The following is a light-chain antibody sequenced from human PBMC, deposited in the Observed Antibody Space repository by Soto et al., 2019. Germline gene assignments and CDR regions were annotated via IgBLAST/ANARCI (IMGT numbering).Light chain of an antibody. CDR2: DAS. V-gene: IGKV1-5*01. J-gene: IGKJ3*01. CDR3: QQYNTYWT. CDR1: QNIIRW. Sequence: DIQVTQSPSTLSASVGDRVTITCRASQNIIRWFAWYQQKPGKAPKLLIYDASILESGVPSRFSGSGSGTEFTLTISSLQPDDFATYDCQQYNTYWTFGPGTKVDIK.